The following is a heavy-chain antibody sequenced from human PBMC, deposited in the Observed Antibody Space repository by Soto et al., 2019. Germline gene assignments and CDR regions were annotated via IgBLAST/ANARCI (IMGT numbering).Heavy chain of an antibody. CDR3: AREPIAAADY. J-gene: IGHJ4*02. D-gene: IGHD6-13*01. V-gene: IGHV4-34*01. CDR1: GGSFSGYY. Sequence: SETLSLTCAVYGGSFSGYYWSWFRQPPGKGLEWIGEINHSGSTNYNPSLKSRVTISVDTSKNQFSLKLSSVTAADTAVYYCAREPIAAADYWGQGTLVTVSS. CDR2: INHSGST.